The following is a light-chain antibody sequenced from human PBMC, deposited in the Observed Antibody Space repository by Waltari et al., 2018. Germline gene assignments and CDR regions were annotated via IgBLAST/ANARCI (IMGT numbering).Light chain of an antibody. CDR1: SGHSSNV. J-gene: IGLJ3*02. V-gene: IGLV4-69*01. Sequence: QLVLTQSPSASASLGASVRLTCTLSSGHSSNVIAWLQQQPQKGPRYLMKVNSDGSHSKGGEIPDRFSGSSSGAARYLTISGLQSEDEADYYCQTGGHGTWVFGGGTRLTVL. CDR2: VNSDGSH. CDR3: QTGGHGTWV.